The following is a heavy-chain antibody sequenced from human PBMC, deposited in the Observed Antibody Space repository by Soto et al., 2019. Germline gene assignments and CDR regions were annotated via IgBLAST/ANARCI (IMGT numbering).Heavy chain of an antibody. D-gene: IGHD4-17*01. J-gene: IGHJ4*02. V-gene: IGHV3-11*01. CDR2: ISSSATTI. Sequence: QVELVESGGGLAKPGGSLRLSCAASGFTFSDYYMSWIRQAPGKGLEWISYISSSATTIHYADSVKGRFTISRDNAKNSLSRQMNSLRVEDTAVYFCAREGQGDFGDYLPGGYVDSWGQGTLVTVSS. CDR1: GFTFSDYY. CDR3: AREGQGDFGDYLPGGYVDS.